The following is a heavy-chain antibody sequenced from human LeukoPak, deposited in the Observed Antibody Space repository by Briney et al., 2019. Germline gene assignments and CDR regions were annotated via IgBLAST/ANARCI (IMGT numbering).Heavy chain of an antibody. Sequence: PSETLSLTCTVSGGSISSYYWSWIRQPAGKGLEWIGPIYTSGSTNYNPSLKSRVTISVDTSKNQFSLKLSSVTAADTAVYYCARDGWYYGSGAYYYYMDVWGKGTTVTISS. V-gene: IGHV4-4*07. CDR3: ARDGWYYGSGAYYYYMDV. CDR2: IYTSGST. D-gene: IGHD3-10*01. J-gene: IGHJ6*03. CDR1: GGSISSYY.